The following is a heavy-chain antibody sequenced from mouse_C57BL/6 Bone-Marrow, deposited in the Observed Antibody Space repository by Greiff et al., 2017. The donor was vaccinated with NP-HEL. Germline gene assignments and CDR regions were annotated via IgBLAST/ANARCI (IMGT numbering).Heavy chain of an antibody. J-gene: IGHJ2*01. V-gene: IGHV5-4*01. CDR1: GFTFSSYA. CDR3: ARDSPPFDY. Sequence: EVHLVESGGGLVKPGGSLKLSCAASGFTFSSYAMSWVRQTPEKRLEWVATISDGGSYTYYPDNVKGRFTISRDNAKNNLYLQMSHLKSEDTAMYYCARDSPPFDYWGQGTTLTVSS. CDR2: ISDGGSYT.